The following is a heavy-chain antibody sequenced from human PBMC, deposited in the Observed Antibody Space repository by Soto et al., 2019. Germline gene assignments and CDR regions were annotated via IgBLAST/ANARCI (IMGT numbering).Heavy chain of an antibody. V-gene: IGHV3-30*18. D-gene: IGHD2-8*01. J-gene: IGHJ4*02. CDR3: AKDCTNGACYTTFDY. Sequence: QPGGSLRLSCAASGFTFSSYGMHWVRQAPGKGLEWVAVISYDGSNKYYADSVKGRLTISRDNSKNTLYLQMNSLRAEDTAVYYCAKDCTNGACYTTFDYWGQGTLVTVSS. CDR1: GFTFSSYG. CDR2: ISYDGSNK.